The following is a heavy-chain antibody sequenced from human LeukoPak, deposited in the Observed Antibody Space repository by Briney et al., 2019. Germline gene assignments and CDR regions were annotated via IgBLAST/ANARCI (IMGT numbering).Heavy chain of an antibody. CDR3: AKLHGDFLPAHY. J-gene: IGHJ4*02. Sequence: PGGSLRLSCAASGFTFSSYGMHWVRQAPGKGLEWVAFIRYDGSNKYYAAPVKGRFTISRDSSKNTLVLQMNTLRVEDTALYYCAKLHGDFLPAHYWGQGTLVTVSS. CDR1: GFTFSSYG. V-gene: IGHV3-30*02. D-gene: IGHD4-17*01. CDR2: IRYDGSNK.